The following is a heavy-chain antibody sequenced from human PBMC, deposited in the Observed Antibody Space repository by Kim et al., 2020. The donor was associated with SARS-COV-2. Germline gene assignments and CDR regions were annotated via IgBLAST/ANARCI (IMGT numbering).Heavy chain of an antibody. V-gene: IGHV3-23*01. CDR2: ISGSGGST. CDR1: GFTFSSYA. CDR3: AKDGAYSGSCRAFDI. D-gene: IGHD1-26*01. Sequence: GGSLRLSCAASGFTFSSYAMSWVRQAPGKGLEWVLAISGSGGSTYYADSVKGRFTISRDNSKNTLYLQMNSLRAEDTAVYYCAKDGAYSGSCRAFDIWGQGTMVTVSS. J-gene: IGHJ3*02.